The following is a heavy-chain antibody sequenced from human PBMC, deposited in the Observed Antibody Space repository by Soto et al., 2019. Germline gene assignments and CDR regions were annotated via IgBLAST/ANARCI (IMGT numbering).Heavy chain of an antibody. CDR3: ASTLDYGDYVYFDY. CDR1: GGSISSYY. CDR2: IYYSGST. D-gene: IGHD4-17*01. V-gene: IGHV4-59*01. Sequence: PSETLSLTCTVSGGSISSYYWSWIRQPPGKGLEWIGYIYYSGSTNYNPSLKSRVTISVDTSKNQFSLKLSSVTAADTAVYYCASTLDYGDYVYFDYWGQGTLVTVSS. J-gene: IGHJ4*02.